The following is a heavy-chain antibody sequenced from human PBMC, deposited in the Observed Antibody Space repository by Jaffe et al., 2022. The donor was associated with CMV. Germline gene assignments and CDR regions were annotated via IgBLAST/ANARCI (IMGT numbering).Heavy chain of an antibody. CDR2: IYYSGST. CDR1: GGSISSSSYY. CDR3: ARVDIVLVRGGFDP. D-gene: IGHD2-8*01. Sequence: QLQLQESGPGLVKPSETLSLTCTVSGGSISSSSYYWGWIRQPPGKGLEWIGSIYYSGSTYYNPSLKSRVTISVDTSKNQFSLKLSSVTAADTAVYYCARVDIVLVRGGFDPWGQGTLVTVSS. J-gene: IGHJ5*02. V-gene: IGHV4-39*01.